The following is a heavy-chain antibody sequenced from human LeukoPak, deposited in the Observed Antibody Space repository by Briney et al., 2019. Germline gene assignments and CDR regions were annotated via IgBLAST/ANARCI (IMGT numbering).Heavy chain of an antibody. CDR1: GFTFSSYA. CDR3: ARDLPRRAHEDY. J-gene: IGHJ4*02. V-gene: IGHV3-11*04. Sequence: GGSLRLSCAASGFTFSSYAMSWIRQAPGRGPEWISHISGSGKVTYHVDSVKSRFTISRDNAKNSLYLQMNSLRAEDTAVYYCARDLPRRAHEDYWGQGTLVTVSS. CDR2: ISGSGKVT.